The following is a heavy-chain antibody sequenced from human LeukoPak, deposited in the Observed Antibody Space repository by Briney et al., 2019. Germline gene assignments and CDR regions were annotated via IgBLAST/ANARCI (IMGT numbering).Heavy chain of an antibody. D-gene: IGHD6-6*01. Sequence: NTSQTLSLTCTVSGDSISSGDYYWSWIRQPAGKGLEWIGRISSSGSTNYNPSLKSRVTISVDTSKNQFSLKLSSVTAADTAVYYCARGAGYSSSYDAFDIWGQGTMVTVSS. V-gene: IGHV4-61*02. CDR3: ARGAGYSSSYDAFDI. J-gene: IGHJ3*02. CDR2: ISSSGST. CDR1: GDSISSGDYY.